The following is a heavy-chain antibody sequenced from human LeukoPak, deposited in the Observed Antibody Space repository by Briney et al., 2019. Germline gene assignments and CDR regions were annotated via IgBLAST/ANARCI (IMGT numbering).Heavy chain of an antibody. Sequence: GESLKISCKGSGYSFTSYWIGWVRQMPGKGLEWMGIIYPGDSDTRYSPSFQGQVTISADKSISTAYLQWSSLKASDTAMYYCARRLDYPDNWNDVQARGNWFDPWGQGTLVTVSS. CDR3: ARRLDYPDNWNDVQARGNWFDP. J-gene: IGHJ5*02. V-gene: IGHV5-51*01. CDR1: GYSFTSYW. D-gene: IGHD1-1*01. CDR2: IYPGDSDT.